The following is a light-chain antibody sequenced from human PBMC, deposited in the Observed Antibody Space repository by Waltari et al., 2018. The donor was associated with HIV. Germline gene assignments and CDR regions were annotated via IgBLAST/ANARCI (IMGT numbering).Light chain of an antibody. Sequence: DIHLTQSPSFVSASVGDRVTITCRASEGLRNYLAWYQQKPGKAPRLLIYGSSTLQSGVPSRFSGSGFGTEFTLTITSLQPEDFAVYYCQQINSYPFTFGPGTKVDIK. CDR1: EGLRNY. J-gene: IGKJ3*01. CDR2: GSS. V-gene: IGKV1-9*01. CDR3: QQINSYPFT.